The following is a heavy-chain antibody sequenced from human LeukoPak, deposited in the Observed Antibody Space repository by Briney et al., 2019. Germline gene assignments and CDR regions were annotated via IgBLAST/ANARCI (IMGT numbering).Heavy chain of an antibody. CDR2: INPNSGGT. J-gene: IGHJ4*02. CDR1: EYTFTENY. V-gene: IGHV1-2*02. CDR3: ARGRSVTVPETTKLSDQ. D-gene: IGHD1-7*01. Sequence: GASVKVSCKASEYTFTENYLQWVRQAPGQGREWMAWINPNSGGTSYAQKFRGRVTMARDTSISTAYMELSRLRSDDTAVYYCARGRSVTVPETTKLSDQCGQGSLVTVSS.